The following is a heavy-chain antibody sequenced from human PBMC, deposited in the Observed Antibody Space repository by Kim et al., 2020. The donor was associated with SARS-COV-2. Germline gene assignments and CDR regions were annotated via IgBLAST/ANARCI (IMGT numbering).Heavy chain of an antibody. D-gene: IGHD3-10*02. CDR1: GFTFSSYS. Sequence: GGSLRLSCAASGFTFSSYSMNWVRQAPGKGLEWVSSISSSSSYIYYADSVKGRFTISRDNAKNSLYLQMNSLRAEDTAVYYCASFFCSGSYYNYYYYGMDVWGQGTTVTVSS. CDR3: ASFFCSGSYYNYYYYGMDV. V-gene: IGHV3-21*01. CDR2: ISSSSSYI. J-gene: IGHJ6*02.